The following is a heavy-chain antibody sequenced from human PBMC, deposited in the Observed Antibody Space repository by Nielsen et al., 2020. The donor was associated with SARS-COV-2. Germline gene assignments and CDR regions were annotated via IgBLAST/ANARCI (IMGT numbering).Heavy chain of an antibody. CDR3: ARSKYGGYFSDFDY. J-gene: IGHJ4*02. V-gene: IGHV3-30-3*01. CDR1: GFTFSSYA. Sequence: SLKISCAASGFTFSSYAMHWVRQAPGKGLEWVAVISYDGSNKYYADSVKGRFTISRDNSKNTLYLQMNSLRAEDTAVYYCARSKYGGYFSDFDYWGQGTLVTVSS. CDR2: ISYDGSNK. D-gene: IGHD5-12*01.